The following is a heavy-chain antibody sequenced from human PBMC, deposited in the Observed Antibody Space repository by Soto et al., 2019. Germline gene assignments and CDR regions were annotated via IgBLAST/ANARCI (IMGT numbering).Heavy chain of an antibody. CDR3: ARDVGYCTTSSCSNYYYGLDV. J-gene: IGHJ6*02. CDR1: GYTFTGYY. Sequence: ASVKVSCKASGYTFTGYYMHWVRQAPGQGLEWMGWINPNSGGTNYAQKFQGWVTMTRDTSISTAYMELNSLRAEDTAVYYCARDVGYCTTSSCSNYYYGLDVWGQGTTVTVSS. D-gene: IGHD2-2*01. CDR2: INPNSGGT. V-gene: IGHV1-2*04.